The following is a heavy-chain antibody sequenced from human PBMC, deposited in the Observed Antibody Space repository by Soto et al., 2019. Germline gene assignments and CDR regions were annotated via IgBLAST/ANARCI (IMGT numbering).Heavy chain of an antibody. V-gene: IGHV1-69*06. CDR3: ARDDPHYDILTGPNHYYYYYGMDV. J-gene: IGHJ6*02. CDR1: GGTFSSYA. Sequence: SVKVSCKASGGTFSSYAISWVRQAPGQGLEWMGGIIPIFGTANYAQKFQGRVTITADKSTSTAYMELSSLRSEDTAVYYCARDDPHYDILTGPNHYYYYYGMDVWGQGTTATVSS. D-gene: IGHD3-9*01. CDR2: IIPIFGTA.